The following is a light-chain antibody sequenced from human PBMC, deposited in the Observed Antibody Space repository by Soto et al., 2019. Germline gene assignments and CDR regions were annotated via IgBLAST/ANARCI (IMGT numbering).Light chain of an antibody. V-gene: IGKV3-20*01. CDR3: QQYGSSPRT. J-gene: IGKJ2*02. Sequence: ENVLTQSPGTLSLSPGERATLSCRASQSVSSGYLAWYQQKPGQAPRLLIYGASSRVTGIPDRFSGSGSGTDFTLTISRLEPEDFALYYCQQYGSSPRTFGQGTKLEIK. CDR1: QSVSSGY. CDR2: GAS.